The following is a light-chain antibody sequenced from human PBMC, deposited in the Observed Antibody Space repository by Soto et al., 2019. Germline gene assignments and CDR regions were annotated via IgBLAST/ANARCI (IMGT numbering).Light chain of an antibody. V-gene: IGLV1-44*01. CDR3: AAWGDSLNAPVV. CDR1: SSNIGSNT. J-gene: IGLJ2*01. CDR2: SNN. Sequence: QLVLTQPPSASGTPGQRVTISCSGSSSNIGSNTVNWYQQLPGTAPKLLIYSNNQRPSGVPDRFSGSKSGTSASLAISGLQFEDEADYYCAAWGDSLNAPVVAGGGTKLTVL.